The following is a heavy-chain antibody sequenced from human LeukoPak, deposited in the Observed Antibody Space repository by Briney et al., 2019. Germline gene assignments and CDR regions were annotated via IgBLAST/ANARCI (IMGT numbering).Heavy chain of an antibody. CDR2: IYNSGST. CDR3: ARSRDGYNLDY. Sequence: SETLSLTCIVSGGSISSYYWSWIRQPPGKGLEWIGYIYNSGSTNYNPSLKSRVTISVDTSKNQFSLKLSSVTAADTAVYYCARSRDGYNLDYWGQGTLVTVSS. CDR1: GGSISSYY. J-gene: IGHJ4*02. D-gene: IGHD5-24*01. V-gene: IGHV4-59*01.